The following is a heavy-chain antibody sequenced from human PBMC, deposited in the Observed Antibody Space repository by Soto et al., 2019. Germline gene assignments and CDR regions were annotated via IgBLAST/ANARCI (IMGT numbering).Heavy chain of an antibody. V-gene: IGHV1-2*04. J-gene: IGHJ4*02. Sequence: GASVKVSCKASGYTFTGYYMHWVRQAPGQGLEWMGWINPNSGGTNYAQKFQGWVTMTRDTSISTAYMELSRLRSDDTAVYYCARDGLVGAYFFDYWGQGTLVTVSS. CDR2: INPNSGGT. D-gene: IGHD1-26*01. CDR3: ARDGLVGAYFFDY. CDR1: GYTFTGYY.